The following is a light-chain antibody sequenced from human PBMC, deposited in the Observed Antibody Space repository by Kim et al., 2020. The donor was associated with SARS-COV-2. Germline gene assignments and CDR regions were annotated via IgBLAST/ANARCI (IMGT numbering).Light chain of an antibody. Sequence: QSALTQPASVSGSPGQSITISCTGTSSDVGGYNYVSWYQQHPGKAPKLMIYDVTERPSGISNRFSGSKSGNTASLTISGLQAEDEADYHCTSHTSASTWVFGGGTKLTVL. V-gene: IGLV2-14*01. CDR3: TSHTSASTWV. CDR1: SSDVGGYNY. J-gene: IGLJ3*02. CDR2: DVT.